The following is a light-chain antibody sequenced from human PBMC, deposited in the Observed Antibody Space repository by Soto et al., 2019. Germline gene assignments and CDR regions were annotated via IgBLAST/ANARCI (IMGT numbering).Light chain of an antibody. J-gene: IGKJ4*01. CDR3: QQRCNWPS. Sequence: VLTHSPDTKSKSPGERATLSCRASQSVSSYLAWYQQKPGQAPRLLIYDASNRATGIPARFSGSGSGTDFTLTISSLEPDDFALYYCQQRCNWPSVGGGTKVDIK. CDR1: QSVSSY. CDR2: DAS. V-gene: IGKV3-11*01.